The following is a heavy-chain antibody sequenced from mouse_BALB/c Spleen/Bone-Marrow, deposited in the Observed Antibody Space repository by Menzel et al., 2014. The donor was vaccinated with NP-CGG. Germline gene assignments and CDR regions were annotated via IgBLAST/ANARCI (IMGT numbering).Heavy chain of an antibody. CDR3: TRGSYGSSQYYFDY. CDR2: INPSNGGT. CDR1: GYTFTSFY. V-gene: IGHV1S81*02. J-gene: IGHJ2*01. D-gene: IGHD1-1*01. Sequence: VQVVESGAELVKPGASVKLSCKASGYTFTSFYMYWVKQRPGQGLDWIGGINPSNGGTNFNEKFKSKATLTLDKSSSTAYKQLSSLTSEDSAVYYCTRGSYGSSQYYFDYWGQGTTLTVSS.